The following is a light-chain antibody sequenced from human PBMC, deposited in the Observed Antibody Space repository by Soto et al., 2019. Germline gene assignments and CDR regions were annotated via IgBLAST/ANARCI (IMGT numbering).Light chain of an antibody. V-gene: IGLV2-14*01. CDR3: SSYTRSSTSYV. Sequence: QSALTQPASVSGSPGQSITISCTGTSSDVGGYDYVSWYQLHPGKAPKLMVYEVTKRPSGVPDRFSGSKSGNTASLTVSGLQAEDEADYYCSSYTRSSTSYVFGTGTKVSVL. CDR2: EVT. J-gene: IGLJ1*01. CDR1: SSDVGGYDY.